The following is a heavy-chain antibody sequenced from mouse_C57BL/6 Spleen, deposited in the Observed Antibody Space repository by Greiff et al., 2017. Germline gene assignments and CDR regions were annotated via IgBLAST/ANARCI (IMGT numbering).Heavy chain of an antibody. CDR1: GFTFNTYA. Sequence: EVKLMESGGGLVQPKGSLKLSCAASGFTFNTYAMHWVRQAPGKGLEWVARIRSKSSNYATYYADSVKESFTISRDDSQSMLYLQMNNLKTDDTAMYYCLRGSDYDYYYAMDYWGQGTSVTVSS. CDR3: LRGSDYDYYYAMDY. V-gene: IGHV10-3*01. D-gene: IGHD2-4*01. J-gene: IGHJ4*01. CDR2: IRSKSSNYAT.